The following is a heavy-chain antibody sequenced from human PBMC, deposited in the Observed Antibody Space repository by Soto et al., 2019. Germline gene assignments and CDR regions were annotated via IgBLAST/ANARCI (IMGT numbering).Heavy chain of an antibody. CDR1: GGSVSDKTYY. Sequence: PSDTLSLTCSVSGGSVSDKTYYWIWIRHPPGKRLEWIGYVYYSGTTNYNPSLKSRVTISVDLSKNRFSLRLSSVTTADTALYYCARTTAVPNTLRSGYFFDYWGQGTLVTVPS. J-gene: IGHJ4*02. D-gene: IGHD4-17*01. V-gene: IGHV4-61*01. CDR3: ARTTAVPNTLRSGYFFDY. CDR2: VYYSGTT.